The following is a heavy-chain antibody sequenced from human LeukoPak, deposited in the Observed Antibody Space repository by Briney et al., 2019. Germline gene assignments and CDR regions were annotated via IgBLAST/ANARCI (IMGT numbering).Heavy chain of an antibody. CDR3: ARGEGDSGSYYDNGYFDF. Sequence: GGSLRLSCAASGFTFSSYWMSWVRQAPGKGLEWVANIKQDGSEKYYVDSVKGRFTISRDNAKNSLYLQMSSLRAEDTAVYYCARGEGDSGSYYDNGYFDFWGQGTLVTVSS. CDR2: IKQDGSEK. V-gene: IGHV3-7*01. CDR1: GFTFSSYW. J-gene: IGHJ4*02. D-gene: IGHD3-10*01.